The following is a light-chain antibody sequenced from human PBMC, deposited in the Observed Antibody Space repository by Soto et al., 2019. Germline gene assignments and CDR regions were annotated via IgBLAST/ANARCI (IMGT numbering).Light chain of an antibody. V-gene: IGKV3-15*01. Sequence: EIVMTQSPATLSVSPGERATLSCRASQSVSTNLAWYQQKPGQTPSLLIYGASTRATGIPARFSGSGSGTEFTLTISSLQSEDFEVDYWQQYNNWPFTFGPGTKVDIK. CDR1: QSVSTN. J-gene: IGKJ3*01. CDR3: QQYNNWPFT. CDR2: GAS.